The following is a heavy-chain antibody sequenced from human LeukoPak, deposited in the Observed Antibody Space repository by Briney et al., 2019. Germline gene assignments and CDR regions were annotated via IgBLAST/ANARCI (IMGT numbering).Heavy chain of an antibody. CDR1: GFRFITSE. Sequence: HAGGSLRLSCAASGFRFITSEMNWVRQAPGKGLEWLSYISTSGGATYYADSVKGRFTISRDKAKNSLYLQMNSLRAEDTAVYYCARGYQLPSLEFWGQGALVTVSS. CDR2: ISTSGGAT. D-gene: IGHD2-2*01. J-gene: IGHJ4*02. CDR3: ARGYQLPSLEF. V-gene: IGHV3-48*03.